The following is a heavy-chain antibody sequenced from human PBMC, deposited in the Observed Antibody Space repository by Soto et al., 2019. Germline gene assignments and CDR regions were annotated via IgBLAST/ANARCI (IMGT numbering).Heavy chain of an antibody. Sequence: QVQLVQSGVEVKPPGASVKVSCRASGYSFTTYGISWVRQAPGQGLEWMGWISAYNGNTNYAQKFHDRVTMTTHTATSTAYLELRSLRAGDTAVYYCARDTLQPWFALDYWGQGTQVTVSS. CDR2: ISAYNGNT. D-gene: IGHD3-10*01. CDR3: ARDTLQPWFALDY. CDR1: GYSFTTYG. J-gene: IGHJ4*02. V-gene: IGHV1-18*01.